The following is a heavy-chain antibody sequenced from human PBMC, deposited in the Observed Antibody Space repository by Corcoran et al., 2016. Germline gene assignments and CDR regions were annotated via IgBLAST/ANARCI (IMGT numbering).Heavy chain of an antibody. CDR2: ISPTDSDT. Sequence: EVQLVQSGAEVKKPGESLKISCKVSGYDFTTYWIAWVRQMPGKGLEWMGIISPTDSDTTYSPSFQGQVTISADKSITTTYLQWGSLKASDTAIYYWARRVADRWGSYGMDVWGQGTTVTGSS. D-gene: IGHD6-19*01. CDR1: GYDFTTYW. CDR3: ARRVADRWGSYGMDV. J-gene: IGHJ6*02. V-gene: IGHV5-51*01.